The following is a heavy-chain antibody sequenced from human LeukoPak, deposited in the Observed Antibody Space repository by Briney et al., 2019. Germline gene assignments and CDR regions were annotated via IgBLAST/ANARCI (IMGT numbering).Heavy chain of an antibody. D-gene: IGHD3-3*01. CDR2: IYHSGST. J-gene: IGHJ5*02. CDR3: ATTTRFLEWLPNWFDP. Sequence: SETLSLTCTVSGHSISSGYYWGWIRQPPGKGLEWIGSIYHSGSTYYNPSLKSRVTISVDTSKNQFSLKLSSVTAADTAVYYCATTTRFLEWLPNWFDPWGQGTLVTVSS. V-gene: IGHV4-38-2*02. CDR1: GHSISSGYY.